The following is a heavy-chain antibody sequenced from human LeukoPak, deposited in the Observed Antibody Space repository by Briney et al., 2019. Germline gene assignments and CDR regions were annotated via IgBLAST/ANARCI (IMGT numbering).Heavy chain of an antibody. J-gene: IGHJ6*02. V-gene: IGHV4-4*07. Sequence: SETLSLTCTVSGGSISSYCWSWIRQPAGKGLEWIGRIYTSGSTNYNPSLKSRVTMSVDTSKNQFSLKLSSVTAADTAVYYCARDRYCSSTSCYRDYYGMDVWGQGTTVTVSS. CDR3: ARDRYCSSTSCYRDYYGMDV. CDR2: IYTSGST. D-gene: IGHD2-2*01. CDR1: GGSISSYC.